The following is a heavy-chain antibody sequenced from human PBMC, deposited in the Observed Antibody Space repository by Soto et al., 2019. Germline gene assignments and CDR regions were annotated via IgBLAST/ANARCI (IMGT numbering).Heavy chain of an antibody. V-gene: IGHV4-38-2*02. Sequence: PSETLSLTCAVSGYSISSGYYWGWIRQPPGKGLEWIGSIYHSGSTYYNPSLKSRVTISVDTSKNQFSLKLSSVTAADTAVYYCARDLKTTVNEARFDPWGQGTLFTVSS. J-gene: IGHJ5*02. CDR1: GYSISSGYY. CDR2: IYHSGST. D-gene: IGHD4-17*01. CDR3: ARDLKTTVNEARFDP.